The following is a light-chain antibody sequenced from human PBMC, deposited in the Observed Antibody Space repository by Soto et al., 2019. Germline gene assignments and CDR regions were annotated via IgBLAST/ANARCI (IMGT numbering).Light chain of an antibody. CDR3: QQYGGPPWT. CDR2: GAS. Sequence: EIVLMQSPGTLSLSPGERATLSCRASQSVSSSWLAWYQQKPGQAPRLLIYGASSRATGVPDRFSGSGSGTDFTLTITRLEPEDSAVFYCQQYGGPPWTFGQGTKVEIK. CDR1: QSVSSSW. V-gene: IGKV3-20*01. J-gene: IGKJ1*01.